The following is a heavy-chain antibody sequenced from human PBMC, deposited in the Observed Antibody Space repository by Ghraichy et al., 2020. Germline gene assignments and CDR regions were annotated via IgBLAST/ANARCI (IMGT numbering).Heavy chain of an antibody. D-gene: IGHD5-18*01. J-gene: IGHJ6*02. CDR1: GFTFSSYA. Sequence: GGSLRLSCAASGFTFSSYAMSWVRQAPGKGLEWVSAISGSGGSTYYADSVKGRFTISRDNSKNTLYLQMNSLRAEDTAVYYCAKGMDTAMVTFGYYYGMDVWGQGTTVTVSS. CDR3: AKGMDTAMVTFGYYYGMDV. CDR2: ISGSGGST. V-gene: IGHV3-23*01.